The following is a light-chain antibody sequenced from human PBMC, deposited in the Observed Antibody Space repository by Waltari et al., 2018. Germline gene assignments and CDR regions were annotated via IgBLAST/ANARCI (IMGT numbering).Light chain of an antibody. CDR3: QQYDAYALT. Sequence: DIQTTQSPSTLSASVGDRVTITCRASQSIRSSLAWYQQKPGKAPKFLIYEASSLESGVPSRFSGSGSGTEFTLTISSLQPDDFATYFCQQYDAYALTFGGGTKVEIK. CDR1: QSIRSS. J-gene: IGKJ4*01. V-gene: IGKV1-5*03. CDR2: EAS.